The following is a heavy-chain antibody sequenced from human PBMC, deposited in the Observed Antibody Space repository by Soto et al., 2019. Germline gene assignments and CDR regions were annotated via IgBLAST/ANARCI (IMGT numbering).Heavy chain of an antibody. V-gene: IGHV3-21*01. CDR1: EFTFSSDS. J-gene: IGHJ3*02. Sequence: GGSVRLSGVASEFTFSSDSMNWVRQAPGKGLEWVSSISSSSSYIYYADSVKGRFTISRDNAKNSLYLQMNSLRAEDTAVYYCVRIQLGYDAFDIWGQGTMVTVSS. CDR3: VRIQLGYDAFDI. D-gene: IGHD6-6*01. CDR2: ISSSSSYI.